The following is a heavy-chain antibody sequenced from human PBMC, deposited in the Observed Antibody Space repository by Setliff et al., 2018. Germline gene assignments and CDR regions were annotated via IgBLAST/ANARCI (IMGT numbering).Heavy chain of an antibody. Sequence: SVKVSCKASGDPFNAYGVSWVRQAPGQGLEWMGAIIPVLGMTDYAQKFQGRLTITADQSTTTVYMELSSLRFDDTALYYCAMGPNVDTAIWGGNSMAFDIWGQGTMVTVSS. CDR3: AMGPNVDTAIWGGNSMAFDI. D-gene: IGHD5-18*01. V-gene: IGHV1-69*10. CDR1: GDPFNAYG. J-gene: IGHJ3*02. CDR2: IIPVLGMT.